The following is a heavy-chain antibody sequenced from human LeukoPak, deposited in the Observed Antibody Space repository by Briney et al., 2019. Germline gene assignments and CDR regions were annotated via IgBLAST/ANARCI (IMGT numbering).Heavy chain of an antibody. D-gene: IGHD2-15*01. V-gene: IGHV1-2*02. CDR2: INPNSGGT. J-gene: IGHJ5*02. Sequence: GASVKVSCKASGYTFTGYYMHWVRQAPGQGLEWMGWINPNSGGTNYAQKFQGRVTMTRDTSISTAYMELSRLRSDDTAVYYCARDPAYIVVVVAASPAGWFDPWGQGTLVTVSS. CDR3: ARDPAYIVVVVAASPAGWFDP. CDR1: GYTFTGYY.